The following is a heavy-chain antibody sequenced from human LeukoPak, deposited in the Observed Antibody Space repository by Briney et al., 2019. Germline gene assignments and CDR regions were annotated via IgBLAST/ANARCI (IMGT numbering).Heavy chain of an antibody. CDR1: GFTFSSYG. CDR3: AKDKGGIYCSSTSCLYFDY. J-gene: IGHJ4*02. CDR2: ISGSGGST. D-gene: IGHD2-2*01. Sequence: GGSLRLSCAASGFTFSSYGMSWVRQAPGKGLERVSAISGSGGSTYYADSVKGRFTISRDNSKNTLYLQMNSLRAEDTAVYYCAKDKGGIYCSSTSCLYFDYWGQGTLVTVSS. V-gene: IGHV3-23*01.